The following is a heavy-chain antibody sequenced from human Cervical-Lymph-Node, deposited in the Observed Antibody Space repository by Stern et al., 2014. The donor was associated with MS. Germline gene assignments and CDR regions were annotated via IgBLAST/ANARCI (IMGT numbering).Heavy chain of an antibody. Sequence: QVQLVESGAEVKKPGASLKVSCKASGYSFSDHYVHWVRQAPGQGLEWMGIINPGGGSTYYAQKFQGRVTMTRDTSTSTVYMELSSLRSDDTAVYYCARDQGVLVVSRDDTFDIWGQGTMVTVSS. CDR1: GYSFSDHY. CDR3: ARDQGVLVVSRDDTFDI. V-gene: IGHV1-46*01. J-gene: IGHJ3*02. D-gene: IGHD3-9*01. CDR2: INPGGGST.